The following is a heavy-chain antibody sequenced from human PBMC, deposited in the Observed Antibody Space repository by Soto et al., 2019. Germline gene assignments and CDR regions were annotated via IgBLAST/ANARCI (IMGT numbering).Heavy chain of an antibody. J-gene: IGHJ4*02. D-gene: IGHD1-26*01. Sequence: EVQLLESGGGLVQPGGSLRLSCAASGFTFSSYAMSWVRQAPAKGLEWVSTISFSGGSTYYADSVKGRFTICRDNYKNTLYLQKNSLRAEDTAVYYCAKESGNYVLDYWGQGTLVNVSS. CDR1: GFTFSSYA. CDR2: ISFSGGST. V-gene: IGHV3-23*01. CDR3: AKESGNYVLDY.